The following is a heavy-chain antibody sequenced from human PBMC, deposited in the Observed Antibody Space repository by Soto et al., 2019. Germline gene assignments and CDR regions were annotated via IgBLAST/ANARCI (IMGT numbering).Heavy chain of an antibody. V-gene: IGHV1-18*04. D-gene: IGHD3-3*01. Sequence: GASVKVSCKASGYTFTSYGISWVRQAPGQGLEWMGWISAYNGNTNYAQKLQGRVTMTTDTSTSTAYMELRSLRSDDTAVCYCARETHHTIFGVVMPDYYYYYGMDVWGQGTTVTVSS. CDR1: GYTFTSYG. CDR3: ARETHHTIFGVVMPDYYYYYGMDV. J-gene: IGHJ6*02. CDR2: ISAYNGNT.